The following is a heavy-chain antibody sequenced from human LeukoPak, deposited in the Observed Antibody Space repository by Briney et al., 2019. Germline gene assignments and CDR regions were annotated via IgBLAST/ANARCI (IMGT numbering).Heavy chain of an antibody. V-gene: IGHV3-11*04. Sequence: GGSLRLSCAASGFTFSDYYMTWIRQAPGRRLEWVSYISNSGGIIYYADSVKGRFTISRDNAKNSQYLQMNSLGAEDTAVYYCARATGITMIRGGTRYDYWGQGTLVTVCS. D-gene: IGHD3-10*01. CDR3: ARATGITMIRGGTRYDY. CDR2: ISNSGGII. CDR1: GFTFSDYY. J-gene: IGHJ4*02.